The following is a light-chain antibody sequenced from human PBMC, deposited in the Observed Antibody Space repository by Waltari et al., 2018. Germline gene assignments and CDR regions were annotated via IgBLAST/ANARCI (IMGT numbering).Light chain of an antibody. CDR2: GAS. CDR3: QQYGTLPVT. Sequence: EILLTQSPGTLSLSPGEPATLSCRASQNVDNNYVAWYQQKPGQPPKLLIYGASGRGSGIPDRFSGSGSGTDFTLTISRLEPEDFVVYHCQQYGTLPVTFGQGTRLEIK. J-gene: IGKJ5*01. V-gene: IGKV3-20*01. CDR1: QNVDNNY.